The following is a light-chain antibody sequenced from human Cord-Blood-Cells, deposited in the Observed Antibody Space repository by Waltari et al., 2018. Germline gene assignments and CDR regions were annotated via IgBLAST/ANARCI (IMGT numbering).Light chain of an antibody. CDR3: AAWDDSLSGRV. J-gene: IGLJ3*02. Sequence: QSVLTQPPSASGTPGQRATNPSSGSSAYIRTNLVYWYHHLPETAPKLPIYRNTQRPSGVPDRFSGSKSGTSASLAISGLRSEDEADYYCAAWDDSLSGRVFGGGTKLTVL. CDR2: RNT. CDR1: SAYIRTNL. V-gene: IGLV1-47*01.